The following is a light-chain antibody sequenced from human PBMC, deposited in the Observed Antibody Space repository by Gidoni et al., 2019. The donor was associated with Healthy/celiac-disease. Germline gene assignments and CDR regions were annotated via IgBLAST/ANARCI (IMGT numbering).Light chain of an antibody. J-gene: IGKJ3*01. CDR2: DAS. Sequence: DIQMTQSPSSLSASVGDRVTITCQASQDISNYLNWYQQKPGKAPKLLIYDASNLETGVPSRFSGSGSGTDFTFTISSLQPEDIATYYCQQYDNLHRIFTFXPXTKVDIK. CDR1: QDISNY. V-gene: IGKV1-33*01. CDR3: QQYDNLHRIFT.